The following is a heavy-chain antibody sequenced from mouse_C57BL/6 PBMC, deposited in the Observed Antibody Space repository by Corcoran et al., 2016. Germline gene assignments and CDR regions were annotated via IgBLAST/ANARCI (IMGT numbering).Heavy chain of an antibody. Sequence: EVQLQQSGPELVKPGASVKISCKASGYTFTDYYMNWVKQSHGKSLEWIGDINPNNGGTSYNQKFKGKATLTVDKSSSTAYMERRSLTSEDSAAYYCARGGYGSSSDWYFDVWGTGTTVTVSS. J-gene: IGHJ1*03. CDR2: INPNNGGT. D-gene: IGHD1-1*01. CDR3: ARGGYGSSSDWYFDV. CDR1: GYTFTDYY. V-gene: IGHV1-26*01.